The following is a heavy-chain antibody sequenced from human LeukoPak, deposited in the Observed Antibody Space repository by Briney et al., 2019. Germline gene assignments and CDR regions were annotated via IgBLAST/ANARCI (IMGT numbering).Heavy chain of an antibody. CDR2: ISGSGGST. V-gene: IGHV3-23*01. D-gene: IGHD1-26*01. CDR1: GSTFSSYA. CDR3: AKASSKIIVGATASDY. Sequence: PGGSLRLSCAASGSTFSSYAMSWVRQAPGKGLEWVSAISGSGGSTYYADSVKGRFTISRDNSKNTLYLQMNSLRAEDTAVYYCAKASSKIIVGATASDYWGQGTLVTVSS. J-gene: IGHJ4*02.